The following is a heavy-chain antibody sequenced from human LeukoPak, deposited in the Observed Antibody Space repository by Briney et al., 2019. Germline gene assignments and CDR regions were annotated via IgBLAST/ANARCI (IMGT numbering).Heavy chain of an antibody. D-gene: IGHD3-3*01. CDR3: ARGPHYDFWSGYPNWFDP. J-gene: IGHJ5*02. CDR2: INHSGST. V-gene: IGHV4-34*01. CDR1: GGSFSGYY. Sequence: PSETLSLTCAVYGGSFSGYYWSWIRQPPGKGLEWIGEINHSGSTNYNPSLKSRVTISVDTSKNQFSLKLSSVTAADTAVYYCARGPHYDFWSGYPNWFDPWGQGTLVTVSS.